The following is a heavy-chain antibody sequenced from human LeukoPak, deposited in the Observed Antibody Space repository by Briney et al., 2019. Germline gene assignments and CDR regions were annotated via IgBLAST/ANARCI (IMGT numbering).Heavy chain of an antibody. CDR1: GYSISSGYY. CDR2: IYHDGST. J-gene: IGHJ4*02. Sequence: SETLSLTCTVSGYSISSGYYWGWIRQPPGKGLEWIGSIYHDGSTYYTPSLKSRVTISVDTSRNQFSLKLSSVTATDTAVYYCARIKYSGNYYGFDYWGQGTLVTVSS. D-gene: IGHD1-26*01. CDR3: ARIKYSGNYYGFDY. V-gene: IGHV4-38-2*02.